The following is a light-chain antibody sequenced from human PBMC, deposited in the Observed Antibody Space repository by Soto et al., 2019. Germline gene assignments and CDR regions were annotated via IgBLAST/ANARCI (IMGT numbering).Light chain of an antibody. Sequence: QSVLTQPPSASGTPGQRVTISCSGSSSNIGGNSVNWYQHLPGTAPKLLIHRDNQRPSGVPDRFSGSKSGTSASLAISGLQSEDEADYYCAAWDDSLNGVVFGGGTQLTVL. CDR2: RDN. V-gene: IGLV1-44*01. CDR1: SSNIGGNS. CDR3: AAWDDSLNGVV. J-gene: IGLJ2*01.